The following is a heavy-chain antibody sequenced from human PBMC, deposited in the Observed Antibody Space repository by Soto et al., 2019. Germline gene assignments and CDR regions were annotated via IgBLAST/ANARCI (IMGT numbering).Heavy chain of an antibody. CDR1: GASISSSSYY. CDR3: ARQPDLGYCSGGSCYSVYYFDF. Sequence: QLQLQESGPGLVKPSETLSLTCTVSGASISSSSYYWGWIRQPPGKGLERIGRIYDSGSTYYNPPLKSRVTISVDTSTSQFSLRLSSVTAADTAVYYCARQPDLGYCSGGSCYSVYYFDFWGQGTLVTVSS. J-gene: IGHJ4*02. CDR2: IYDSGST. V-gene: IGHV4-39*01. D-gene: IGHD2-15*01.